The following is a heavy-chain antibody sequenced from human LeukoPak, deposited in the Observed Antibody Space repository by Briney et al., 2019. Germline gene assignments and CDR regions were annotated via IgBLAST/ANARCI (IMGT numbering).Heavy chain of an antibody. Sequence: GGSLRLSCAASGFTFSSYAMSWVRQAPGMGLEWVSAISGSGGSTYYADSVKGRFTISRDNSKNTLYLQMNSLRAEDTAVYYCAKVGSWDNGFDYWGQGTLVTVSS. D-gene: IGHD1-14*01. CDR1: GFTFSSYA. CDR2: ISGSGGST. J-gene: IGHJ4*02. V-gene: IGHV3-23*01. CDR3: AKVGSWDNGFDY.